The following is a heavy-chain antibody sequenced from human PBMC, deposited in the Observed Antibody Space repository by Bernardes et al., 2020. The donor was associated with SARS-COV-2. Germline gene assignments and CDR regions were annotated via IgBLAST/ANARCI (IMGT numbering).Heavy chain of an antibody. J-gene: IGHJ5*02. CDR2: IYYSGRT. CDR3: ARGIPQSITIFGVVIPGNWFDH. Sequence: SETLSLTCTVSGGSISSGGYYWSWIRQHPGKGLEWIGYIYYSGRTYYNPSLKSRVTISVDTSKNQFSLKLSSVTAADTAVYYCARGIPQSITIFGVVIPGNWFDHWGQGTLVTVSS. V-gene: IGHV4-31*03. D-gene: IGHD3-3*01. CDR1: GGSISSGGYY.